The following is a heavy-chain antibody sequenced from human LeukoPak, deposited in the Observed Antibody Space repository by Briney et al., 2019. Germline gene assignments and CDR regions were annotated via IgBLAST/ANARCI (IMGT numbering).Heavy chain of an antibody. CDR3: AREGYSSSWFLDY. CDR2: IYYSGST. D-gene: IGHD6-13*01. V-gene: IGHV4-31*03. CDR1: GGSISSGGYY. J-gene: IGHJ4*02. Sequence: SETLSLTCTVSGGSISSGGYYWSWIRQHPGKGLEWIGYIYYSGSTYHNPSLKSRVTISVDTSKNQFSLKLSSVTAADTAVYYCAREGYSSSWFLDYCRQGRLVTVSS.